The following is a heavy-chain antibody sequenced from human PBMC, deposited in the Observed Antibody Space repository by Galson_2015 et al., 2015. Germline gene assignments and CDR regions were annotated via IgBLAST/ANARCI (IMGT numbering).Heavy chain of an antibody. CDR1: GYTFTSYY. CDR3: ARDRMGIAAAGKGNWFDP. J-gene: IGHJ5*02. Sequence: SVKVSCKASGYTFTSYYMHWVRQAPGQGLEWMGIINPSGGSTSYAQKFQGRVTMTRDTSTSTVYMELSSLRSEDTAVYYCARDRMGIAAAGKGNWFDPWGQGTLVTVSS. D-gene: IGHD6-13*01. CDR2: INPSGGST. V-gene: IGHV1-46*01.